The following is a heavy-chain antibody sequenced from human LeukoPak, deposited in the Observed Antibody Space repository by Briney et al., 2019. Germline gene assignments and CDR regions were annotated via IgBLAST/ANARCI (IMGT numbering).Heavy chain of an antibody. CDR1: GGSISSGGYY. Sequence: SETLSLTCTVSGGSISSGGYYWSWIRQHPGKGLEWIGYIYYSGSTYYNPPLKSRVTISVDTSKNQFSLKLSSVTAADTAVYYCARQWFGESGGFDYWGQGTLVTVSS. CDR2: IYYSGST. D-gene: IGHD3-10*01. CDR3: ARQWFGESGGFDY. J-gene: IGHJ4*02. V-gene: IGHV4-31*03.